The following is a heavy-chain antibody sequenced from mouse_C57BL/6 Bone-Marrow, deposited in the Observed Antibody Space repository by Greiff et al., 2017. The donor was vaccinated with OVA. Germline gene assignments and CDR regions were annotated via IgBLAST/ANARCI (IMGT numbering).Heavy chain of an antibody. CDR1: GYTFTSYW. Sequence: QVQLQQPGAELVMPGASVQLSCKASGYTFTSYWMHWVKQRPGQGLEWIGEIDPSDSYTNYNQKFKGKSTLTVDKSSSTAYMQLSSLTSEDSAVYYCARPEGDWFAYWGQGTLVTVSA. V-gene: IGHV1-69*01. CDR2: IDPSDSYT. J-gene: IGHJ3*01. CDR3: ARPEGDWFAY.